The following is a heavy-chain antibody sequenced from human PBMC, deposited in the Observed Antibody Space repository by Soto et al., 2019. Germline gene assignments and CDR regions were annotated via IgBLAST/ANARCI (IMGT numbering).Heavy chain of an antibody. CDR1: GFTFSSYG. CDR3: ARDQLEQWLVKKDWYFDL. J-gene: IGHJ2*01. Sequence: GGSLRLSCAASGFTFSSYGMHWFRQAPGKGLEWVAVIWYDGSNKYYADSVKGRFTISRDNSKNTLYLQMNSLRAEDTAVYYCARDQLEQWLVKKDWYFDLWGRGTLVTVSS. V-gene: IGHV3-33*01. D-gene: IGHD6-19*01. CDR2: IWYDGSNK.